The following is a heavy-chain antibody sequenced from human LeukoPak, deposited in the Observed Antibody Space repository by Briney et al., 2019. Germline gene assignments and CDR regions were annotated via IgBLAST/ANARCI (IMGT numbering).Heavy chain of an antibody. CDR2: ISGSGGST. V-gene: IGHV3-23*01. D-gene: IGHD5-12*01. Sequence: GGSLRLSCAASGFTFSSYAMSWVRQAQGKGLEWVSAISGSGGSTYYADSVEGRFTISRDNSKNTLYLQMNSLRAEDTAVYYCAKDAEVGGYSGYNWFDPWGQGTLVTVSS. CDR3: AKDAEVGGYSGYNWFDP. J-gene: IGHJ5*02. CDR1: GFTFSSYA.